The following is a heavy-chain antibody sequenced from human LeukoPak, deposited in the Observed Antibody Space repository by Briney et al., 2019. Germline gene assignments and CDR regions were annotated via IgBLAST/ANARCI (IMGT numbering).Heavy chain of an antibody. Sequence: SETLSLTCTVSGGSISSYYWSWIRQPPGKGLEWIGYIYYSGSTNYNPSLKSRVTISVDTSKNQFSLNLRSVTAADTAVYYCARGQFQRDYWGQGTLVTVSS. J-gene: IGHJ4*02. CDR2: IYYSGST. CDR3: ARGQFQRDY. CDR1: GGSISSYY. V-gene: IGHV4-59*12.